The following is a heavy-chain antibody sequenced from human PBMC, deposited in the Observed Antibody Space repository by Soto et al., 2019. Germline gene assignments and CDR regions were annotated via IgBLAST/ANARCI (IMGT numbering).Heavy chain of an antibody. CDR2: ISGSGGST. CDR1: GFTFSSYA. D-gene: IGHD1-1*01. CDR3: AKGNPNGSYYYSYWDV. V-gene: IGHV3-23*01. Sequence: GGSLRLSCAASGFTFSSYAMSWVRQAPGKGLEWVSAISGSGGSTYYADSVKGRFTISRDNSKNTLYLQMNSLRAEDTAVYYFAKGNPNGSYYYSYWDVGGKGPTLTFPS. J-gene: IGHJ6*03.